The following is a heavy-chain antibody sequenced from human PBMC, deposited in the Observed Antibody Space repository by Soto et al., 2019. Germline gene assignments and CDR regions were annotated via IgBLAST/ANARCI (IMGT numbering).Heavy chain of an antibody. CDR3: AKDQEGAYDISTGSYYYYYYMDV. D-gene: IGHD3-9*01. V-gene: IGHV3-23*01. CDR2: IIGSGGST. CDR1: GFTFSSYA. J-gene: IGHJ6*03. Sequence: PGGSLRLSCAASGFTFSSYAMSWVPQAPGKGLEWVSAIIGSGGSTYYADSVKGRFTISRDNSKNTLYLKMNSLRAEDTAVYYCAKDQEGAYDISTGSYYYYYYMDVWGKGTTVTVSS.